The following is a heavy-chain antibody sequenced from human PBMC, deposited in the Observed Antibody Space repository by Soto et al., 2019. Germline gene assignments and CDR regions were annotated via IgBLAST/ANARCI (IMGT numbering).Heavy chain of an antibody. J-gene: IGHJ4*02. CDR1: GYAFTTYG. D-gene: IGHD1-1*01. CDR2: ISAHNGNT. Sequence: QVHLVQSGAEVKKPGASVKVSCKGSGYAFTTYGITWVRQAPGQGLEWMGWISAHNGNTNYAQKLQGRVTVTRDTYTSTEYKELRGLRSDDTAVYYCARGRYGDYWGQGALVTVSS. V-gene: IGHV1-18*01. CDR3: ARGRYGDY.